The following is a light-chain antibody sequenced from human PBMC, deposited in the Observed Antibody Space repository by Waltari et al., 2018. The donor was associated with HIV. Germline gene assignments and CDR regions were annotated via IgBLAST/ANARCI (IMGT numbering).Light chain of an antibody. CDR2: RAS. J-gene: IGKJ1*01. CDR1: QIRSGY. Sequence: IVLTQSPATLPLSPGERAHLSCRASQIRSGYLAWYQQKPGQAPRLLLFRASTRATGIPDRFSGRGSGTDFTLTISRLEPEDFAVYYCQLFGSLTWTFGQGTKVEIK. V-gene: IGKV3-20*01. CDR3: QLFGSLTWT.